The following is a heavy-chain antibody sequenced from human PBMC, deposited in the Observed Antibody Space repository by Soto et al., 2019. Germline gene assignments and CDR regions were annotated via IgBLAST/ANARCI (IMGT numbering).Heavy chain of an antibody. J-gene: IGHJ4*02. Sequence: PSETLSLTCTVSGVSIRSYYWSWIRQPPGKGLEWIGYIYYSGSTIYNPSLKSRVTMSVDTSKNQFSLKLSSVTPADTAVYFCARGGAQISSLTTFDYWGQGTLVTVSS. CDR1: GVSIRSYY. V-gene: IGHV4-59*01. CDR2: IYYSGST. CDR3: ARGGAQISSLTTFDY. D-gene: IGHD1-26*01.